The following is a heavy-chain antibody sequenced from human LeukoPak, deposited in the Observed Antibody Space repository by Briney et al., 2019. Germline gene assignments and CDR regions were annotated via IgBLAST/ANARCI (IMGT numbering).Heavy chain of an antibody. CDR2: IYYSGST. V-gene: IGHV4-39*07. CDR1: GGSISSYY. Sequence: PSETLSLTCTVSGGSISSYYWGWIRQPPGKGLEWIGSIYYSGSTYYNPSLKSRVTISVDTSKNQFSLKLSSVTAADTAVYYCARIAAAGNYFDYWGQGTLVTVSS. CDR3: ARIAAAGNYFDY. D-gene: IGHD6-13*01. J-gene: IGHJ4*02.